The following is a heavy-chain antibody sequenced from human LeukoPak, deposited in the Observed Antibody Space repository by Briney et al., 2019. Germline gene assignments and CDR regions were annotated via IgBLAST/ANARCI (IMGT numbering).Heavy chain of an antibody. Sequence: GGSLRLSCAAYGFTFSHYSMHWVRQAPGKGLEYVSAIISNGGSTHYADSVKGRLTISRDNAKNSLYLQMNSLRAEDTAVYYCARARILVDTAMENYYYYGMDVWGQGTTVTVSS. D-gene: IGHD5-18*01. CDR1: GFTFSHYS. V-gene: IGHV3-64*02. CDR3: ARARILVDTAMENYYYYGMDV. J-gene: IGHJ6*02. CDR2: IISNGGST.